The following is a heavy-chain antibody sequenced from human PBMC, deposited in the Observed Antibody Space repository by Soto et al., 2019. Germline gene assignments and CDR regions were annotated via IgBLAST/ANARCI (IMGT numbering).Heavy chain of an antibody. Sequence: QLQLQESCSGLVKPSQTLSLTCAVSGDSISSGGYSWSWIRQPPGKGLEWIGYIYHSGSTYYNPSLKSRVTISVDRSKNQFSLKLSSVTAADTAVYYCARGPPNSIWGQGTLVTVSS. D-gene: IGHD3-22*01. CDR2: IYHSGST. V-gene: IGHV4-30-2*01. CDR3: ARGPPNSI. CDR1: GDSISSGGYS. J-gene: IGHJ4*02.